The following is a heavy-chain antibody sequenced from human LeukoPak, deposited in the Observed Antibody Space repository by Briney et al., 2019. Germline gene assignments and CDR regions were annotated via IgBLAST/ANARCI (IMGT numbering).Heavy chain of an antibody. CDR3: ARGGYASSGYYFAY. D-gene: IGHD6-13*01. CDR2: IYYSGST. CDR1: GGSISSGGYY. Sequence: SETLSLTCTVSGGSISSGGYYWSWIRQHPGKGLEWIGYIYYSGSTYYNPSLKSRVTISVDTSKNQFSLKLSSVTAADTAVYYCARGGYASSGYYFAYWGKETLVTFP. V-gene: IGHV4-31*03. J-gene: IGHJ4*02.